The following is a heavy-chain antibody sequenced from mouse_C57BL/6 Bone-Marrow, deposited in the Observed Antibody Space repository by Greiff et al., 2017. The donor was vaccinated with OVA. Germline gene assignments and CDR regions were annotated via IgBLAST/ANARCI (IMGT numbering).Heavy chain of an antibody. D-gene: IGHD1-1*01. Sequence: QVQLQQSGAELARPGASVKLSCKASGYTFTSYGISWVKQRTGQGLEWIGEIYPRSGYTYYNEKFKGKATLTADKSSRTAYMELRSLTSEDSAVYFCARLGYGSNWYFDVWGTGTTVTVSS. CDR1: GYTFTSYG. CDR3: ARLGYGSNWYFDV. J-gene: IGHJ1*03. CDR2: IYPRSGYT. V-gene: IGHV1-81*01.